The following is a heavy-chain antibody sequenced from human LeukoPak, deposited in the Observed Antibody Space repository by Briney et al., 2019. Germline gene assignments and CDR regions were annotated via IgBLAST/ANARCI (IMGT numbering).Heavy chain of an antibody. CDR2: INPNSGGT. CDR3: ARKPLWANWFDP. J-gene: IGHJ5*02. V-gene: IGHV1-2*06. CDR1: GYTFTGYY. D-gene: IGHD3-16*01. Sequence: ASVKVSCKASGYTFTGYYMHWERQAPGQGLEWMGRINPNSGGTNYAQKFQGRVTMTRDTSISTAYMELSRLRSDDTAVYYCARKPLWANWFDPWGQGTLVTVSS.